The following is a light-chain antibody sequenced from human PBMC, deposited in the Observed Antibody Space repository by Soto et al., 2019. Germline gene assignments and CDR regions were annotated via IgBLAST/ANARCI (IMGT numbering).Light chain of an antibody. CDR2: EVT. J-gene: IGLJ1*01. CDR1: STDIGAYNY. Sequence: QSVRTQPASVSGSPGQSITISCTGTSTDIGAYNYVSWYQQHPGKAPKLLIYEVTNRPSGVSNRFSGSKSGNTASLTLSGLQAEDEANYYCNSYATLSNRVFGTGTKVTVL. CDR3: NSYATLSNRV. V-gene: IGLV2-14*01.